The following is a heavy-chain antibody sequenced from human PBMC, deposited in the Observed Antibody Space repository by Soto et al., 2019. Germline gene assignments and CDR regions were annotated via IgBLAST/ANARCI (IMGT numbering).Heavy chain of an antibody. CDR3: ARLWFGESNWFDP. Sequence: QVQLQESGPGLVKPSETLSLTCTVSGGSVSSGSYYWSWIRQPPGKGLEWIGYIYYSGSTNYNPSLKSRVTISVDTSKNQFSLKLSSVTAADTAVYYCARLWFGESNWFDPWGQGTLVTASS. V-gene: IGHV4-61*01. J-gene: IGHJ5*02. CDR1: GGSVSSGSYY. CDR2: IYYSGST. D-gene: IGHD3-10*01.